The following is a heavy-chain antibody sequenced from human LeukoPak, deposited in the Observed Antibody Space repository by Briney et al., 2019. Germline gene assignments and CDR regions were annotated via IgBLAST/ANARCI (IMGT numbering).Heavy chain of an antibody. D-gene: IGHD5-12*01. CDR1: GFTFSTYW. CDR3: ARGVDIVATIWDY. CDR2: IKIDGSEK. V-gene: IGHV3-7*03. Sequence: GGSLRLCCAASGFTFSTYWMSWVRQAPGKGLEWVANIKIDGSEKYYVDSVKGRFTISRDNAKNSLYLQMNSLRVEDTAVYYCARGVDIVATIWDYWGQGTLVTVSS. J-gene: IGHJ4*02.